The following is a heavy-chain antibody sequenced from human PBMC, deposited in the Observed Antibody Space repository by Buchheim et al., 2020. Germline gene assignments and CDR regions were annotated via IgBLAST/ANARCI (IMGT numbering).Heavy chain of an antibody. V-gene: IGHV4-31*03. D-gene: IGHD3-3*01. Sequence: QVQLQESGPGLVKPSQTLSLTCTVSGGSISSGGYYWSWIRPHPGKGLEWIGYIYYSGSTYYNPSLQSRVTISVDTSKNQFSLKLSSVTAADTAVYYCARVVIGSDYDFWSGYYTGWFDPWGQGTL. CDR3: ARVVIGSDYDFWSGYYTGWFDP. CDR1: GGSISSGGYY. J-gene: IGHJ5*02. CDR2: IYYSGST.